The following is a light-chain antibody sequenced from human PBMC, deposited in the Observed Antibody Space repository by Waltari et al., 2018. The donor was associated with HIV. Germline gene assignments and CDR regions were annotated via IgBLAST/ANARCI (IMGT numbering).Light chain of an antibody. CDR2: DVT. J-gene: IGLJ3*02. CDR1: SSDVGGYNY. V-gene: IGLV2-11*01. CDR3: CSYAGGYTLV. Sequence: QSALTQPRSVSGSPGQSVTISCTGTSSDVGGYNYVSWYQQHPGKAPKLMIYDVTKRPSGVPCRFSGSKSGNTASLTISGLQAEDEADYFCCSYAGGYTLVFGGGTKLTVL.